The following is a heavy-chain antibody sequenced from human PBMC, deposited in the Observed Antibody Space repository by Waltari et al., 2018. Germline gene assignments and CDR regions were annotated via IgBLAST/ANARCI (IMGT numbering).Heavy chain of an antibody. D-gene: IGHD6-13*01. CDR1: GGTFSRYA. CDR3: ARDHSSSPD. CDR2: IIPILGIA. J-gene: IGHJ4*02. V-gene: IGHV1-69*04. Sequence: QVQLVQSGAEVKKPGSSVKVSCKASGGTFSRYAISWVRQAPGQGLEWMGRIIPILGIANYAQKFQGRVTITADKSTSTAYMELSSLRSEDTAVYYCARDHSSSPDWGQGTLVTVSS.